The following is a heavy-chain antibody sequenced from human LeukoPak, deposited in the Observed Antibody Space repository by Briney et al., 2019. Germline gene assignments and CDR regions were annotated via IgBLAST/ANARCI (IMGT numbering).Heavy chain of an antibody. Sequence: SETLSLTCTVSGGSISSSSYYWGWIRQPPGKGLEWIGEINHSGSTNYNPSLKSRVTISVDTSKNQFSLKLRSVTAADTAVYYCARGAKYYYDLLDYWGQGTLVTVSS. D-gene: IGHD3-22*01. V-gene: IGHV4-39*07. CDR1: GGSISSSSYY. CDR2: INHSGST. CDR3: ARGAKYYYDLLDY. J-gene: IGHJ4*02.